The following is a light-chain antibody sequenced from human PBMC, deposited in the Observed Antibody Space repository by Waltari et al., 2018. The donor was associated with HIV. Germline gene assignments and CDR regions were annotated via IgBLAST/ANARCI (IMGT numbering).Light chain of an antibody. CDR3: QQSFS. CDR1: QDISNY. V-gene: IGKV1-33*01. Sequence: DISMTQSPSSLSASVGDRVTITCQASQDISNYLNWYQQKPGKAPKLLIYDASNLETGVPSRFSGSGSGTDFTFTISSLQPEDIATYYCQQSFSFGPGTKVDIK. CDR2: DAS. J-gene: IGKJ3*01.